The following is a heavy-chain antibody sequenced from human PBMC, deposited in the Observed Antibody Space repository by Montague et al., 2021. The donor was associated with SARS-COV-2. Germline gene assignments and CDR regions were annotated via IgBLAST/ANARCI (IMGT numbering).Heavy chain of an antibody. D-gene: IGHD5-12*01. CDR3: ARGQGGYGTFDI. CDR1: GFIFSDYN. V-gene: IGHV3-11*01. CDR2: ISGSGSKT. Sequence: SLRLSCAASGFIFSDYNMTWIRQAPGKGLEWVSHISGSGSKTYYAESVKGRFTISRDTANNSVYLQMKFLGAEDTAVYYCARGQGGYGTFDIWGQGTMVTVSS. J-gene: IGHJ3*02.